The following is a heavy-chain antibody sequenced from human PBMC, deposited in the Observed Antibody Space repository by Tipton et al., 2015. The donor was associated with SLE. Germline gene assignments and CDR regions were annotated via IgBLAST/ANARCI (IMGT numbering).Heavy chain of an antibody. Sequence: QLVQSGAEVKKPGASVKVSCKASGYTFTSYYMHWVRQAPGQGLEWMGIINPSGGSTSYAQKFQGRVTMTRDTTIGTAYMELRSLRSDDTAVYYCAREEWELLDYWGQGTLVTVSS. V-gene: IGHV1-46*01. CDR1: GYTFTSYY. CDR2: INPSGGST. CDR3: AREEWELLDY. D-gene: IGHD1-26*01. J-gene: IGHJ4*02.